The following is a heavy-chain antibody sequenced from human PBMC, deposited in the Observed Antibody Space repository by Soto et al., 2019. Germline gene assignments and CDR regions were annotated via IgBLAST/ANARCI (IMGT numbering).Heavy chain of an antibody. CDR2: INPRFGDT. D-gene: IGHD3-10*01. CDR1: GYTFTAYY. CDR3: ARNMDYYYGPGSGNGHGF. V-gene: IGHV1-2*02. J-gene: IGHJ6*02. Sequence: QLQLVQSGAELKEPGDSVRVSCEASGYTFTAYYIHWVRQAPGQGLEWMGWINPRFGDTSYAQDFQGRVSMTRDTSIITVYMELSRPTSDGTAIFYCARNMDYYYGPGSGNGHGFWGQGTTVTVFS.